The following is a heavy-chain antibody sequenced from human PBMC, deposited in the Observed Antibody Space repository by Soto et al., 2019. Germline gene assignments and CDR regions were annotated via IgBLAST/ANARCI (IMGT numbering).Heavy chain of an antibody. D-gene: IGHD1-20*01. V-gene: IGHV2-70*13. CDR1: GFSLTSPGMC. J-gene: IGHJ6*02. Sequence: SGPTLVNPTETLTLTCTFSGFSLTSPGMCVSWIRQSPGKALEWLALIERDDDDKYYSTSLKTRLAISKDTRKNQVVLTMANMEPADTATYYCARSIRGPRRFNGMDVWGQGTTVTVSS. CDR3: ARSIRGPRRFNGMDV. CDR2: IERDDDDK.